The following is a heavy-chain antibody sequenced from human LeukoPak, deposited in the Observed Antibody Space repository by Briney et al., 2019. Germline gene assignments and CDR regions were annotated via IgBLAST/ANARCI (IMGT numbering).Heavy chain of an antibody. CDR1: GFAFSRYS. Sequence: GGSLRLSCAASGFAFSRYSMSWVRQAPGKGLEWVSSISYSGPHMFYADSVRGRFTISRDNAENSLFLQMNSLRAEDTAVYFCASNDYRDEGIDSWGQGTLVTVSS. CDR2: ISYSGPHM. D-gene: IGHD4-17*01. V-gene: IGHV3-21*01. J-gene: IGHJ4*02. CDR3: ASNDYRDEGIDS.